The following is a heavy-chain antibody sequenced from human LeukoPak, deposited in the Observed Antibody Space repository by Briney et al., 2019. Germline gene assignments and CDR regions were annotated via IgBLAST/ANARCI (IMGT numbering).Heavy chain of an antibody. V-gene: IGHV3-30-3*01. D-gene: IGHD1-26*01. Sequence: GGSLRLSCAASGFTFSSYAMHWVRQAPGKGLEWVAVISYDGSKKYCADSVKGRFTISRDNSKNTLYLQMNSLRAEDTAVYYCARDNAPIVGATSPGRQFDYWGQGTLVTVSS. J-gene: IGHJ4*02. CDR1: GFTFSSYA. CDR3: ARDNAPIVGATSPGRQFDY. CDR2: ISYDGSKK.